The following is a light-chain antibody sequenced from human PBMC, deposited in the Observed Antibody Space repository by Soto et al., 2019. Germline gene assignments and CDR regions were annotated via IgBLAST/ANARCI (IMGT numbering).Light chain of an antibody. Sequence: EIVLTQSPATLSLSPGERATLSCRASQSVGIFLAGYQQNSGQAPRLLLYDASNRAPGIPARFSGSVSGTDFTLTIISLEPEDFAVYYCQHRSNGLGTFGPGPKVDIK. CDR3: QHRSNGLGT. CDR2: DAS. CDR1: QSVGIF. J-gene: IGKJ3*01. V-gene: IGKV3-11*01.